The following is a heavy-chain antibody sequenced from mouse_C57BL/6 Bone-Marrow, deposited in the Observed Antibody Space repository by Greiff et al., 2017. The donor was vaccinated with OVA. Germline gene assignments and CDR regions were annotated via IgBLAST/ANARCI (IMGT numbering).Heavy chain of an antibody. D-gene: IGHD1-1*01. CDR1: GYTFTEYT. CDR2: FYPGSGSA. Sequence: VKLMESGAELVKPGASVKLSCKASGYTFTEYTIHWVKQRPGQGLEWIGWFYPGSGSAKYNEKFKDKATLTVDQSSSTVYMELSRLTSEDSAVYFCARHELYYGSNLDYWGKGTTLTVSS. CDR3: ARHELYYGSNLDY. V-gene: IGHV1-62-2*01. J-gene: IGHJ2*01.